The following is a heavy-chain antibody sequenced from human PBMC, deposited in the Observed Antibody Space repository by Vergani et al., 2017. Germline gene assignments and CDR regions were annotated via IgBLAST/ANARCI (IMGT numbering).Heavy chain of an antibody. D-gene: IGHD7-27*01. CDR3: ARGGQTGDPEGY. V-gene: IGHV4-34*01. Sequence: QVQLQQWGAGLLKPSETLSLTCAVYGGSFSGYYWSWIRQPPGKGLEWIGEINHSGSTNYNPSLKSRVTISVDTSKNQFSLKLSSVTAADTAVYYCARGGQTGDPEGYWGQGTLVTVSS. J-gene: IGHJ4*02. CDR1: GGSFSGYY. CDR2: INHSGST.